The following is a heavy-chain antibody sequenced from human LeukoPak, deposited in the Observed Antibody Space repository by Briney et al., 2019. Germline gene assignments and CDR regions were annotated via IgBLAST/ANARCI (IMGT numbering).Heavy chain of an antibody. V-gene: IGHV3-11*04. J-gene: IGHJ4*02. Sequence: GGSLRLSCAASGFTFSDYYMNWIRQAPGKGLEWVSYISSSSSTIYYADSVKGRFTISRDNAKNSLYLQMNSLRAEDTAVYYCARDEGDYWGQGTLVTVSS. CDR2: ISSSSSTI. CDR3: ARDEGDY. CDR1: GFTFSDYY.